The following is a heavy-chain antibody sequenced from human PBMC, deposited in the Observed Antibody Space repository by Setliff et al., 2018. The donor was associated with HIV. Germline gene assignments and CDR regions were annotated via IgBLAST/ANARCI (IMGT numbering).Heavy chain of an antibody. D-gene: IGHD2-8*01. V-gene: IGHV4-59*01. CDR1: GDSISSYY. Sequence: PSETLSLTCTVSGDSISSYYWSWIRQPPGKGLDCIWHLYHIGSTHYSPSLKTRVTMSVATSQNQFSLKLTAVTAADTAVYYCAILNYRESDGQLWWHYFDIWGRGALVTVSS. CDR3: AILNYRESDGQLWWHYFDI. J-gene: IGHJ2*01. CDR2: LYHIGST.